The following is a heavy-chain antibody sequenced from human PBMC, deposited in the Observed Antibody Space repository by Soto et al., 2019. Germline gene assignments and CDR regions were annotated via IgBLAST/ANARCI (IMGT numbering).Heavy chain of an antibody. CDR1: GLTVRGKKY. J-gene: IGHJ3*02. CDR3: ASWLEREHAYDI. D-gene: IGHD1-1*01. V-gene: IGHV3-53*01. Sequence: DVQLVASGGGLIQPGGSLRLSCAALGLTVRGKKYITWVRQAPGKGLEWVSALYDVDGTYYADSAKGRFTISRDNSNTMIYLQMNSLGPDDTAVYYCASWLEREHAYDIWGLGTMVTVSS. CDR2: LYDVDGT.